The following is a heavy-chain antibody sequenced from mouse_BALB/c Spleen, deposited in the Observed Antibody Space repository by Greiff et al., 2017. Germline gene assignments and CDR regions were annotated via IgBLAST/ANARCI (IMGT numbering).Heavy chain of an antibody. CDR1: GFTFSSFG. CDR3: ARSRPLLTGNAMDY. V-gene: IGHV5-17*02. CDR2: ISSGSSTI. J-gene: IGHJ4*01. D-gene: IGHD2-1*01. Sequence: EVKLEESGGGLVQPGGSRKLSCAASGFTFSSFGMHWVRQAPEKGLEWVAYISSGSSTIYYADTVKGRFTISRDNPKNTLFLQMTSLRSEDTAMYYCARSRPLLTGNAMDYWGQGTSVTVSS.